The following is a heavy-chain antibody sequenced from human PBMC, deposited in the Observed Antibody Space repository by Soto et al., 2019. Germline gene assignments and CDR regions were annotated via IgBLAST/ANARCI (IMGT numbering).Heavy chain of an antibody. V-gene: IGHV3-30*18. CDR1: GFTFSSDG. D-gene: IGHD3-10*01. J-gene: IGHJ4*02. CDR2: ISYDGINK. CDR3: AKDGVFGSGSSFDY. Sequence: QVQLVESGGGVVQPGRSLRLSCAASGFTFSSDGMHWVRQAPGKGLEWVAVISYDGINKYYADSVRGRFTISRDNSNNTLYLQMNSLRAEDTAVYYCAKDGVFGSGSSFDYCGQGTLVTVSS.